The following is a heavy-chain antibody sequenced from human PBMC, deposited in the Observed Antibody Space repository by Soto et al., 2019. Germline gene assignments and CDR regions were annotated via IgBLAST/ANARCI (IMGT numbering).Heavy chain of an antibody. J-gene: IGHJ4*02. Sequence: QVQLQESGPGLVKPSETLSLTCTVSGGSISSYYWSWIRQPPGKGLEWIGYIYYSGSTNYTPSLKSRVTISVEASKNQSSRQRSSVTAADTAVYYCARGGSSGWYYFDYCGQGTLVTVSS. CDR3: ARGGSSGWYYFDY. V-gene: IGHV4-59*12. CDR2: IYYSGST. CDR1: GGSISSYY. D-gene: IGHD6-19*01.